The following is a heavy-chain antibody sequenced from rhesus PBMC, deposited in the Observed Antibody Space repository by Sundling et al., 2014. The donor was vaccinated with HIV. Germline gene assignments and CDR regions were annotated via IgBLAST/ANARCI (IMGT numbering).Heavy chain of an antibody. V-gene: IGHV4-169*01. D-gene: IGHD3-3*01. J-gene: IGHJ4*01. CDR3: ARTGPWTGFYSFDY. Sequence: QLQLQESGPGLVKPSETLSVTCDVSGGSISRNFWTWIRQAPGKGLEWIGYIYGSSSNTNYNPSLESRVTLSVDTSKNQFSLKLNSVTAADTAVYYCARTGPWTGFYSFDYWGPGVLVTVSS. CDR2: IYGSSSNT. CDR1: GGSISRNF.